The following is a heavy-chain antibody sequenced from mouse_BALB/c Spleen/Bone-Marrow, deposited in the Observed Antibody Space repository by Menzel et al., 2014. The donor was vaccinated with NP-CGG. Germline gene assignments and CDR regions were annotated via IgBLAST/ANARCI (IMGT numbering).Heavy chain of an antibody. CDR1: GYTFSSYW. CDR2: ILPGSGST. D-gene: IGHD2-10*01. V-gene: IGHV1-9*01. CDR3: ARAYYVNYDAMDY. J-gene: IGHJ4*01. Sequence: VHLVESGAELMKPGASMKISCKATGYTFSSYWIEWVKQRPGHGLEWIGEILPGSGSTNYNERFKGKATFTADTSSITAYMQLSSLTSEDSAVYYCARAYYVNYDAMDYWGQGTSVTVSS.